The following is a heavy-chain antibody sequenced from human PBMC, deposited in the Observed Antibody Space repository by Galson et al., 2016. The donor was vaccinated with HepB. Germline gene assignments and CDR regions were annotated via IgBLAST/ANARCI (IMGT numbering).Heavy chain of an antibody. V-gene: IGHV3-11*01. D-gene: IGHD5-12*01. CDR3: AKDLVATGISGTLDY. CDR2: ISSSGITI. Sequence: SLRLSCAASGFIFSDYYMTWIRQAPGKGLEWVSYISSSGITIYYADSVKGRFAISRDNAKKSVYLQMNSLRADDTAVYYCAKDLVATGISGTLDYWVQGTLVTVSS. J-gene: IGHJ4*02. CDR1: GFIFSDYY.